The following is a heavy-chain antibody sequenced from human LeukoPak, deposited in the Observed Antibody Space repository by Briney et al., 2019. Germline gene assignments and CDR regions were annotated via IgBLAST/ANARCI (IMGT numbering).Heavy chain of an antibody. D-gene: IGHD3-10*01. CDR2: ISAYNGNT. Sequence: ASVKVSCKASGYTFTSYGISWVRQAPGQGLERMGWISAYNGNTNYAQKLQGRVTMTTDTSTSTAYMELRSLRSDDTAVYYCARGITMVRGVYYFDYWGQGTLVTVSS. CDR3: ARGITMVRGVYYFDY. CDR1: GYTFTSYG. J-gene: IGHJ4*02. V-gene: IGHV1-18*01.